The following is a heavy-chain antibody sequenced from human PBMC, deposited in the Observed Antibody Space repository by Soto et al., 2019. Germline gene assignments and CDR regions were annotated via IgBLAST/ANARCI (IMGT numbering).Heavy chain of an antibody. CDR1: GGSISTDY. Sequence: SETLSLTCTVSGGSISTDYWSWIRQPPGKGLEWIGFVYYTGSTNYNPSLKSRVTISVDTSKNQFSLKLSSVTAADTAVYYCARVTRYGDTGGLDPWGQGILVTVSS. CDR2: VYYTGST. V-gene: IGHV4-59*01. J-gene: IGHJ5*02. D-gene: IGHD4-17*01. CDR3: ARVTRYGDTGGLDP.